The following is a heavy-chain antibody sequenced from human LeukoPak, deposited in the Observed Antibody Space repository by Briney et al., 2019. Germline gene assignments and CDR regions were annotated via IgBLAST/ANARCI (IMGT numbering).Heavy chain of an antibody. Sequence: ASVKVSCKASGYTFTSYYMHWVRQAPGQGLEWMGIINPSGGSTSYAQKFQGRVTMTRDTSTSTVYMELCSLRSEDTAVYYCARVGVYYDSSGYYSDWGQGTLVTVSS. CDR2: INPSGGST. V-gene: IGHV1-46*01. CDR1: GYTFTSYY. D-gene: IGHD3-22*01. CDR3: ARVGVYYDSSGYYSD. J-gene: IGHJ4*02.